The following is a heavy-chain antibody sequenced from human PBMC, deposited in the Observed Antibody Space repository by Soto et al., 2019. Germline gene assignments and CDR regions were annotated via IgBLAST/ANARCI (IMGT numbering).Heavy chain of an antibody. D-gene: IGHD3-22*01. V-gene: IGHV4-38-2*01. CDR3: ASIYDSSGYYREGSIDY. CDR2: IYHSGST. Sequence: PSETLSLTCAVSGYSISSGYYWGWIRQPPGKGLEWIGSIYHSGSTYYNPSLKSRVTISVDTSKNQFSLKLSSVTAADTAVYYCASIYDSSGYYREGSIDYWGQGTLVTVSS. J-gene: IGHJ4*02. CDR1: GYSISSGYY.